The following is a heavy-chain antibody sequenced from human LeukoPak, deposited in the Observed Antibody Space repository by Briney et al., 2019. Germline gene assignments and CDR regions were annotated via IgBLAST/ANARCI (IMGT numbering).Heavy chain of an antibody. CDR2: INPSGGST. D-gene: IGHD6-13*01. CDR1: GYTFTSYY. J-gene: IGHJ4*02. CDR3: AKSGSSWKIDY. V-gene: IGHV1-46*01. Sequence: ASVKVSCKASGYTFTSYYMHWVRQAPGQGLEWMGIINPSGGSTSYAQKFQGRVTMTRDTTTSTAYMELSSLRSEDTAVYYCAKSGSSWKIDYWGQGTLVTVSS.